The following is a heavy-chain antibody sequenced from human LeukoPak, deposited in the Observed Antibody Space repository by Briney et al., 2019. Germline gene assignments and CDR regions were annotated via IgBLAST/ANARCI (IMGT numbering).Heavy chain of an antibody. J-gene: IGHJ4*02. D-gene: IGHD1-7*01. V-gene: IGHV3-30-3*01. CDR2: ISYDGSNK. CDR1: GVTFSSYA. CDR3: ARGARRITGTTGGFDY. Sequence: GGSQRLSCAASGVTFSSYAMHWVRQAPGKGLEWVAVISYDGSNKYYADSVKGRFTISRDNSKNTLYLQMNSLRAEDTAVHYCARGARRITGTTGGFDYWGQGTLVTVSS.